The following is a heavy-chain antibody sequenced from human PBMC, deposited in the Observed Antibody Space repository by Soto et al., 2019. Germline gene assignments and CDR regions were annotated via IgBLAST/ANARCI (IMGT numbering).Heavy chain of an antibody. CDR2: IYYSGSA. D-gene: IGHD3-16*01. J-gene: IGHJ4*02. CDR3: ARQTTSVGYFEY. V-gene: IGHV4-59*01. Sequence: SETLSLTCTVPGGSIGSYYWSWIRQPPGKGLEWIGYIYYSGSANYNPSLKSRVTISVDTSKNQFSLKLSSVTAADTAVYYCARQTTSVGYFEYWGQGTLVTVSS. CDR1: GGSIGSYY.